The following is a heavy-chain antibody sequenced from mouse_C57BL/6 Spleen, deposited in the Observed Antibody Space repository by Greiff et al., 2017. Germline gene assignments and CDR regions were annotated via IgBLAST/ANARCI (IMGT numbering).Heavy chain of an antibody. V-gene: IGHV1-26*01. Sequence: EVQLQQSGPELVKPGASVKISCKASGYTFTDYYMNWVKQSHGKSLEWIGDINPNNGGTSYNQKFKGKATLTVDKSSSTAYMELRSLTSEDSAVYYCAMRKITTVVAPPFAYWGQGTLVTVSA. CDR2: INPNNGGT. CDR3: AMRKITTVVAPPFAY. CDR1: GYTFTDYY. D-gene: IGHD1-1*01. J-gene: IGHJ3*01.